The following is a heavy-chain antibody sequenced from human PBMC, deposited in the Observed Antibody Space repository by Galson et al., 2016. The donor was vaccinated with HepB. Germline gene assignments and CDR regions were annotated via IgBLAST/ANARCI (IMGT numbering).Heavy chain of an antibody. Sequence: SVKVSCKASGGTFSTYAISWVRQAPGQGLEWMGGIIPIYGPANYAQRFQGRLTITADESTTTAYMELSSLRSEDTAMYYCARDSSPSYTIFGVITPRGFDSWGQGTLVTVSS. CDR1: GGTFSTYA. CDR2: IIPIYGPA. D-gene: IGHD3-3*01. CDR3: ARDSSPSYTIFGVITPRGFDS. V-gene: IGHV1-69*13. J-gene: IGHJ5*01.